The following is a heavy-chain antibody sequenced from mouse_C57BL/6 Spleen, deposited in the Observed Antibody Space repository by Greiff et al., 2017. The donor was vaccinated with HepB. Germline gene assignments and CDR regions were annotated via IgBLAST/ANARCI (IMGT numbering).Heavy chain of an antibody. CDR1: GFTFSNYW. J-gene: IGHJ3*01. CDR3: TVIYYDYDDGFAY. CDR2: IRLKSDNYAT. Sequence: EVILVESGGGLVQPGGSMKLSCVASGFTFSNYWMNWVRQSPEKGLEWLAQIRLKSDNYATHYAESVKGRFTISRDDSKSSVYLQMNNLRAEDTGIYYCTVIYYDYDDGFAYGGQGTLVTVSA. V-gene: IGHV6-3*01. D-gene: IGHD2-4*01.